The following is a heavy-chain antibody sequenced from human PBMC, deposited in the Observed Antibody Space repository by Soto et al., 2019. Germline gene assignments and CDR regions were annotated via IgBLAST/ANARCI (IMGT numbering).Heavy chain of an antibody. J-gene: IGHJ3*02. CDR2: IYHSGNT. CDR1: GGSLNSVDYA. V-gene: IGHV4-30-2*01. CDR3: ARGNVYYGGPDDAFDI. D-gene: IGHD4-17*01. Sequence: SETLSPTCPVSGGSLNSVDYAGRWLRQPPGKGQERIRYIYHSGNTYYNPCLNSRATITVQRTKTQYSLKLSSVTAADTAVYYCARGNVYYGGPDDAFDIWGQGTMVTVSS.